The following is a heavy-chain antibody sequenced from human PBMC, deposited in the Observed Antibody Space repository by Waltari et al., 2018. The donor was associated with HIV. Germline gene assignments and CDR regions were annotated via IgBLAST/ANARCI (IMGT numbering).Heavy chain of an antibody. CDR2: DDAEEGDM. V-gene: IGHV1-24*01. J-gene: IGHJ3*02. D-gene: IGHD1-26*01. Sequence: QVHLVQSGAEVKKPGASVKVSCKVSGYTVTELSTHWVRQAPGRGLEWMGGDDAEEGDMIYGQKCQGRMTMTEDTSTDTVYMERRSLRSEDTAVYFCATDRGGTDDQLLAGRADAFEIWGQGTKVTVAS. CDR3: ATDRGGTDDQLLAGRADAFEI. CDR1: GYTVTELS.